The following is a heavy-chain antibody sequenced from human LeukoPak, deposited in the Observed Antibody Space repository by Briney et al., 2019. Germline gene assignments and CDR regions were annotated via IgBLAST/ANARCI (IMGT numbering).Heavy chain of an antibody. CDR2: IKQDGSEK. Sequence: PGGSLRLSCAASGFTFSSYWMSWVRQAPGKGLEWVANIKQDGSEKYYVDSVKGRFTISRDNAKNSLYLQMNSLRAEDTAVYYCAREVNAPYCSGGSCCSGGAFDIWGQGTMVTVSS. J-gene: IGHJ3*02. CDR1: GFTFSSYW. V-gene: IGHV3-7*01. CDR3: AREVNAPYCSGGSCCSGGAFDI. D-gene: IGHD2-15*01.